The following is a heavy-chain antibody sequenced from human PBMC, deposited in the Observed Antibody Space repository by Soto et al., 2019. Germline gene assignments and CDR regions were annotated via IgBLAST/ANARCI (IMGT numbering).Heavy chain of an antibody. D-gene: IGHD2-8*01. Sequence: SQTHSLTCAISGDSVSTNSATLHWIRQSPSRGLEWLGRTYYRSKWYNDYAISVKGRITINPDTSNNQLSLQLNSVTPDDTAVYYCARLIGNSWLDSWGQGTLVTSPQ. CDR1: GDSVSTNSAT. V-gene: IGHV6-1*01. CDR2: TYYRSKWYN. CDR3: ARLIGNSWLDS. J-gene: IGHJ5*01.